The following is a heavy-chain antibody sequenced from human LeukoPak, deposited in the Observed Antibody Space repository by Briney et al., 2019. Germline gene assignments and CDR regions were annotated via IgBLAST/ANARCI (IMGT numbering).Heavy chain of an antibody. Sequence: GGSLRLSCAASGFTFSSYEMNWVRQAPGKGLEWVSYISSSGSTIYYADSVKGRFTISRDNSKNTLYLQMNSLRAEDTAVYYCATKTGIWFGELFFNWGQGTLVTVSS. J-gene: IGHJ4*02. CDR1: GFTFSSYE. D-gene: IGHD3-10*01. V-gene: IGHV3-48*03. CDR2: ISSSGSTI. CDR3: ATKTGIWFGELFFN.